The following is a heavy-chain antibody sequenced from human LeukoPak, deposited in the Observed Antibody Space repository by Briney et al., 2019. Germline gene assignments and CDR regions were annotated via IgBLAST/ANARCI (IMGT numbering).Heavy chain of an antibody. D-gene: IGHD3-22*01. CDR1: GYSFTSDW. J-gene: IGHJ4*02. V-gene: IGHV5-51*01. CDR2: IYPGDSDT. Sequence: GESLKISCKGSGYSFTSDWFGWVRQMPGKGLEWMGIIYPGDSDTRYSPPFQGQVSISADKSISTAYLQWSSLKVSDTAMYYCARWVDSSGYVGYWGQGTLVTVSS. CDR3: ARWVDSSGYVGY.